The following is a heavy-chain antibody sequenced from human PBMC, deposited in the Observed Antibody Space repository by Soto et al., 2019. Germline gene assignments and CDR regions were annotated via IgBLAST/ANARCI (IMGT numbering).Heavy chain of an antibody. J-gene: IGHJ4*02. CDR2: IYSGGST. Sequence: EVQLVESGGVVVQPGGSLRLSCAASGFTVSSNYMSWVRQAPGKGLEWVSVIYSGGSTYYADSVKGRFTISRDNSKNTLYLQMNSLRAEDTAVYYCARAVYDSSGSQDYWGQGTLVTVSS. CDR1: GFTVSSNY. D-gene: IGHD3-22*01. V-gene: IGHV3-53*01. CDR3: ARAVYDSSGSQDY.